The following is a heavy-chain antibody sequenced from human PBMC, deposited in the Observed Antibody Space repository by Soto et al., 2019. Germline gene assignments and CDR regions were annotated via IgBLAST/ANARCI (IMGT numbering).Heavy chain of an antibody. V-gene: IGHV3-30*18. D-gene: IGHD6-13*01. CDR2: ISYDGSNK. Sequence: QVQLVESGGGVVQPGRSLRLSCAASGFTFSIYGMHWVRQAPGKGLEWVAVISYDGSNKYYADSVKGRFTISRDNSKNTLYLQMNSLRAEDTAVYYCAKVTTAAAGGFDYWGQGTLVTVSS. J-gene: IGHJ4*02. CDR1: GFTFSIYG. CDR3: AKVTTAAAGGFDY.